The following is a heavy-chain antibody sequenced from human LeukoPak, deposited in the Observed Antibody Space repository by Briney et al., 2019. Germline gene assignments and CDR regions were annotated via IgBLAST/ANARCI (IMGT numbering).Heavy chain of an antibody. CDR1: GFTFSSYA. D-gene: IGHD1/OR15-1a*01. V-gene: IGHV3-23*01. Sequence: GGSLRLSCAAAGFTFSSYAMNWVRKVAGKGLEWASGISGSGESKFYADSVKGRFTVSRDNSKNTLYLQMNSLRVEDTAVYYCARGGYNWDTDAGWFDPWGLGTLVTVSS. CDR3: ARGGYNWDTDAGWFDP. CDR2: ISGSGESK. J-gene: IGHJ5*02.